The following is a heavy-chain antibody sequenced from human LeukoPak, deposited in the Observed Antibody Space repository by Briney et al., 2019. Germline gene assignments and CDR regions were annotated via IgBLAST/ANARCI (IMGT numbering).Heavy chain of an antibody. CDR1: GFTXXXYE. J-gene: IGHJ1*01. CDR3: ARAGYSMDTEYFQH. CDR2: ISNSGTAI. Sequence: AGSLTLSCAASGFTXXXYEMNXXXXXPGXGLEWVSYISNSGTAIYYEDSVKGRFTISRDNAKSSLYLQMNSLRAEDTAVYYCARAGYSMDTEYFQHWGQGTVVTVSS. V-gene: IGHV3-48*03. D-gene: IGHD5-18*01.